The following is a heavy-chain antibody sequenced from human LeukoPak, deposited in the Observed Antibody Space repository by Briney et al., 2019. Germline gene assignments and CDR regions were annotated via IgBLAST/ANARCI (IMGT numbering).Heavy chain of an antibody. CDR1: GGSISSYY. CDR3: ARHFGYSGYDSDAFDI. V-gene: IGHV4-4*09. D-gene: IGHD5-12*01. Sequence: SETLSLTCTVSGGSISSYYWSWIRHPPSKGLERIWYIYTSGSTNYNPSLKSRVTISVDTSKNQFSLKLSSVTAADTAVYYCARHFGYSGYDSDAFDIWGQGTMVTVSS. J-gene: IGHJ3*02. CDR2: IYTSGST.